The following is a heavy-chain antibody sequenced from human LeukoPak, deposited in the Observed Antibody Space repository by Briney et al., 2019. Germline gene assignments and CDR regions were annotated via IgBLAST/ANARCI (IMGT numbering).Heavy chain of an antibody. D-gene: IGHD2-2*01. CDR1: GFTVSSNY. V-gene: IGHV3-53*01. Sequence: GGSLRLSCAASGFTVSSNYMSWVRQAPGKGLEWVSVVFGGGSTYYADSVKGRFTISRDNSKNTLYLQMNSLRAEDTAVYYCAKKGDDFVVVPAALDYWGQGTLVTVSS. CDR2: VFGGGST. CDR3: AKKGDDFVVVPAALDY. J-gene: IGHJ4*02.